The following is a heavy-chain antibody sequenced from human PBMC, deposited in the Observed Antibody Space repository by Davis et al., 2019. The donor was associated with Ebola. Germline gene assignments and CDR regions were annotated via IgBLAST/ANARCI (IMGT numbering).Heavy chain of an antibody. Sequence: GGSLRLSCAASGFTFSSYSMNWVRQAPGKGLEWVSSISSSSSYIYYADSVKGRFTISRDNAENSLYLQMNSLRAEDTAVYYCARYRGDTAMVVPFDYWGQGTLVTVSS. CDR2: ISSSSSYI. J-gene: IGHJ4*02. CDR3: ARYRGDTAMVVPFDY. D-gene: IGHD5-18*01. CDR1: GFTFSSYS. V-gene: IGHV3-21*01.